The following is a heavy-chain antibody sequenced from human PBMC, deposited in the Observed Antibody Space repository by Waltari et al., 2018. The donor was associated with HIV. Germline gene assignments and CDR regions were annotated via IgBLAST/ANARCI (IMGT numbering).Heavy chain of an antibody. CDR3: ARQRGSGLWYFDL. J-gene: IGHJ2*01. CDR1: GGSISSNYYF. V-gene: IGHV4-39*01. D-gene: IGHD3-10*01. Sequence: QSQLQESDPGLVKPSETLSLTCTVSGGSISSNYYFWAWVRQPPGKGLEWIGTISHTGGTTYYNPSLKGRVIISVDTSKAQSSLKLSSMTATDTAVYYCARQRGSGLWYFDLWGRGTLVSVSS. CDR2: ISHTGGTT.